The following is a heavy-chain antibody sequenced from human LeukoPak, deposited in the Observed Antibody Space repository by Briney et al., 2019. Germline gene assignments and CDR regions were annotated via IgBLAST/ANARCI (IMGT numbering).Heavy chain of an antibody. CDR1: GFTFSDYY. Sequence: GGSLRLSCAASGFTFSDYYMSWIRQAPGKGLEWVSYISSSGSTIYYADSVKGRFTISRDNAKNSLYLQMNSLRAEDTAVYYCARAPIARAREWYFDLWGRGTLVTVSS. V-gene: IGHV3-11*04. CDR3: ARAPIARAREWYFDL. J-gene: IGHJ2*01. D-gene: IGHD6-6*01. CDR2: ISSSGSTI.